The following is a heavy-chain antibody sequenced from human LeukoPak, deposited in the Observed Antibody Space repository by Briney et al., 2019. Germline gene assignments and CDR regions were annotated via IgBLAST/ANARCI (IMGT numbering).Heavy chain of an antibody. D-gene: IGHD3-22*01. Sequence: PSQTLSLTCTVSGASISSGAFSWTWIRQPPGKGLEWMGYIHFSDATNYNPSLKSRVTISVDTSKNQFSLKLSSVTAADTAVYYCARGGLLIGGAFDIWGQGTMVTVSS. CDR1: GASISSGAFS. J-gene: IGHJ3*02. CDR2: IHFSDAT. CDR3: ARGGLLIGGAFDI. V-gene: IGHV4-30-2*01.